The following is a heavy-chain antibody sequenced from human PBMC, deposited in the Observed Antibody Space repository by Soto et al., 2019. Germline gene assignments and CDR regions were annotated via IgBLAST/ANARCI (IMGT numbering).Heavy chain of an antibody. D-gene: IGHD6-19*01. J-gene: IGHJ4*02. CDR3: AKVSGYSSGWPTFDY. CDR2: ISGSGGST. V-gene: IGHV3-23*01. Sequence: GGSLRLSCAASGFTFSSYAMSWVRQAPGKGLEWVSAISGSGGSTYYADSVKGRFTISRDNSKNTLYLQMNSLRAEDTAVYYCAKVSGYSSGWPTFDYWGQGTLVTVSS. CDR1: GFTFSSYA.